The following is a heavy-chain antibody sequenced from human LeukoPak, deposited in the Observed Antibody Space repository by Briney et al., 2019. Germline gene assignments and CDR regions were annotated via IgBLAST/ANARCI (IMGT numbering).Heavy chain of an antibody. J-gene: IGHJ4*02. CDR1: GGSISSYY. CDR3: ARHGDYVSFDY. D-gene: IGHD4-17*01. CDR2: IYHSGST. V-gene: IGHV4-38-2*02. Sequence: PSETLSLTCTVSGGSISSYYWGWIRQPPGKGLEWIGSIYHSGSTYYNPSLKSRVTISVDTSKNQFSLKLSSVTAADTAVYYCARHGDYVSFDYWGQGTLVTVSS.